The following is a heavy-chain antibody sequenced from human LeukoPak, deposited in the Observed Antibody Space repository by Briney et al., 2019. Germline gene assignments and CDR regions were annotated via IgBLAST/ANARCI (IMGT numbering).Heavy chain of an antibody. CDR3: ARPNWNDSEGGWFDP. CDR2: IIPIFGTA. J-gene: IGHJ5*02. V-gene: IGHV1-69*06. Sequence: ASVKVSCKASGGTFSSYAISWVRQAPGQGLEWMGGIIPIFGTANYAQKFQGRVTITADKSTSTAYMELSSLRSEDTAVYYCARPNWNDSEGGWFDPWGQGTLVTVSS. D-gene: IGHD1-1*01. CDR1: GGTFSSYA.